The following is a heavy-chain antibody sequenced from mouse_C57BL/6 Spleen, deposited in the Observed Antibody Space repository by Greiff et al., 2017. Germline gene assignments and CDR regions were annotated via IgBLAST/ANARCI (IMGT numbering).Heavy chain of an antibody. J-gene: IGHJ3*01. CDR1: GYTFTEYT. CDR3: ARQDHLNWDAAWFAY. CDR2: FYPGSGSI. D-gene: IGHD4-1*01. Sequence: VMLVESGAELVKPGASVKLSCKASGYTFTEYTIHWVKQRSGQGLEWIGWFYPGSGSIKYNEKFKDKATLTADKSSSTVYMELSRLTSEDSAVYFCARQDHLNWDAAWFAYWGQGTLVTVSA. V-gene: IGHV1-62-2*01.